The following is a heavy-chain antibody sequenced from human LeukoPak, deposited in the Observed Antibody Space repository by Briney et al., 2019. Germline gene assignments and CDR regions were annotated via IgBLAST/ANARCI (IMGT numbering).Heavy chain of an antibody. CDR3: ARDRYYDTSDFLDY. Sequence: GGSLRLSCAASGFSFTTHSMNWVRQAPGKGLEWVSFISVTSSFISYADSVKGRFTVSRDNGQNVLYLHMNSLRAEDTALYYCARDRYYDTSDFLDYWGQGTLVTVSS. CDR1: GFSFTTHS. J-gene: IGHJ4*02. CDR2: ISVTSSFI. V-gene: IGHV3-21*04. D-gene: IGHD3-22*01.